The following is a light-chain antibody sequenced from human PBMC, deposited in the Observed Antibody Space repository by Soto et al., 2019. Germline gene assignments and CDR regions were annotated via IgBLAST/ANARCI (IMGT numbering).Light chain of an antibody. J-gene: IGLJ1*01. CDR1: SSDIGGYYY. V-gene: IGLV2-14*01. CDR2: QVT. CDR3: TSYSSSSTFYV. Sequence: QSVLTQPASVTGSPGQSITISCTGTSSDIGGYYYVSWYQHHPGKAPKLIIYQVTNRPSGVSHRFSGSKSGNTASLTISGLQXEDEAAYYCTSYSSSSTFYVFGTGTKV.